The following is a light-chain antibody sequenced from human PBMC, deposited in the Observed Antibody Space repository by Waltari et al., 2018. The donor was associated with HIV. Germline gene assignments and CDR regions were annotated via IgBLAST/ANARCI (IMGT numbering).Light chain of an antibody. V-gene: IGKV1-5*03. CDR3: QQYKSSPT. CDR1: QDISTW. J-gene: IGKJ5*01. CDR2: EAS. Sequence: DIQMTQVPSTLSSSVGDTVTITCRAIQDISTWLAWYRQKPGEAPNLLIYEASSLESGAQLRFSGRGAGTEFTLTISSVQPGDFATYYCQQYKSSPTFGQGTRLDFK.